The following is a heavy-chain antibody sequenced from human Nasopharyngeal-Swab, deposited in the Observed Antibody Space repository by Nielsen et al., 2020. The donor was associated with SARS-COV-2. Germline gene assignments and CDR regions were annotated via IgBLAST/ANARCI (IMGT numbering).Heavy chain of an antibody. Sequence: GQSLKISCAASGFTFSNYGANWVRQAPGKGLEWVSYISSSSRTINYADSVKGRFTISRDNANNLLYLQMNSLRDEDTAVYFCASASKIWSGYYIDYWGQGTLVTVSS. V-gene: IGHV3-48*02. CDR2: ISSSSRTI. CDR3: ASASKIWSGYYIDY. J-gene: IGHJ4*02. D-gene: IGHD3-3*01. CDR1: GFTFSNYG.